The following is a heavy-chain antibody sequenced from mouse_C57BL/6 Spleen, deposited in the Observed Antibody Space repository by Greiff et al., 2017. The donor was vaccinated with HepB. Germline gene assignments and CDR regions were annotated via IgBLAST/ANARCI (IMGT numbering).Heavy chain of an antibody. J-gene: IGHJ2*01. Sequence: LVESGAELVRPGASVKLSCTASGFNIKDDYMHWVKQRPEQGLEWIGWIDPENGDTEYASKFQGKATITADTSSNTAYLQLSSLTSEDTAVYYCTTLYYYGSRGDYWGQGTTLTVSS. V-gene: IGHV14-4*01. CDR2: IDPENGDT. CDR1: GFNIKDDY. CDR3: TTLYYYGSRGDY. D-gene: IGHD1-1*01.